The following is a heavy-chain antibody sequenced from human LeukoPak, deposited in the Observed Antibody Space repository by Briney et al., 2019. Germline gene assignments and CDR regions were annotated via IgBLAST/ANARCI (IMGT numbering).Heavy chain of an antibody. Sequence: GGSLRLSCAASGFTFSSYGMHWVRQAPGKGLEWVAVISYDGSNKYYADSVKGRFTISRDNSKNTLYLQMNSLRAEDTAVYYCAKPPGLAAAGHYFDYWGQGTLVTVSS. D-gene: IGHD6-13*01. CDR1: GFTFSSYG. J-gene: IGHJ4*02. CDR3: AKPPGLAAAGHYFDY. V-gene: IGHV3-30*18. CDR2: ISYDGSNK.